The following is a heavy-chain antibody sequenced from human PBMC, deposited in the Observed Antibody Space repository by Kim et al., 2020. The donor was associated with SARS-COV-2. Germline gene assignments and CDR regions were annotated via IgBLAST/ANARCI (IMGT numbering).Heavy chain of an antibody. V-gene: IGHV3-30-3*01. CDR1: GFTFSSYA. Sequence: GGSLRLSCAASGFTFSSYAIHWVRQAPGKGLEWVAVISYDGSNKYYADSVKGRFTISRDNSKNTLYLQMNSLRAEDTAVYYCARDFLAMFSSSWYRGVWGRLGDYWGQGTLVTVSS. J-gene: IGHJ4*02. CDR2: ISYDGSNK. D-gene: IGHD6-13*01. CDR3: ARDFLAMFSSSWYRGVWGRLGDY.